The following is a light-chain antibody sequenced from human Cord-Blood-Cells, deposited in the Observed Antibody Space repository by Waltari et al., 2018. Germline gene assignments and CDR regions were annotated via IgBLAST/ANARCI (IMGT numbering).Light chain of an antibody. CDR3: AAWDDSLSGPVV. V-gene: IGLV1-47*01. J-gene: IGLJ2*01. Sequence: QSVLTQPPSASGTPGQRVTISCSGSSSNIGSNYVYWYQQLPGTAPQLLIYRNNQRPSGFPDRFSGSKSGTSASLAISGLRSEDEADYYCAAWDDSLSGPVVFGGGTKLTVL. CDR2: RNN. CDR1: SSNIGSNY.